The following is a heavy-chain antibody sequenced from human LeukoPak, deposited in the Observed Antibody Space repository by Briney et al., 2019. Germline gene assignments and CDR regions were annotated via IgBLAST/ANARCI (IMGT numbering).Heavy chain of an antibody. Sequence: PGGSLRLSCAASGFTFSDYYMSWIRQAPGKGLEWVSYISRNSYTNYADSVKGRFTISRDNAKNSLYLQMASLRAEDTAVYYCARDRWAADGRGDYYYYGMDVWGQGTTVTVSS. CDR1: GFTFSDYY. CDR3: ARDRWAADGRGDYYYYGMDV. CDR2: ISRNSYT. D-gene: IGHD6-13*01. V-gene: IGHV3-11*06. J-gene: IGHJ6*02.